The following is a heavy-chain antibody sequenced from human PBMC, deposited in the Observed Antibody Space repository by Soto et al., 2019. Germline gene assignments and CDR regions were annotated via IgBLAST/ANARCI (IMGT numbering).Heavy chain of an antibody. V-gene: IGHV1-69*02. CDR2: IIPILGIA. D-gene: IGHD2-15*01. CDR3: ASTQGYCSGGSCFFDY. CDR1: GGTFSSYT. Sequence: GASVKVSCKASGGTFSSYTISWVRQAPGQGLEWIGRIIPILGIANYAQKFQGRVTITADKSTSTAYMELSSLRSEDTAVYYCASTQGYCSGGSCFFDYWGQGTLVTVSS. J-gene: IGHJ4*02.